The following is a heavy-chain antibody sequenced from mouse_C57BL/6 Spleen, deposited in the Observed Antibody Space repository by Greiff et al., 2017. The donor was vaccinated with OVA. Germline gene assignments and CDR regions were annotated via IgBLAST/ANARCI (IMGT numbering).Heavy chain of an antibody. Sequence: VQLKESGPGLVKPSQSLSLTCSVTGYSITSGYYWNWIRQFPGNKLEWMGYISYDGSNNYNPSLKNRISITRDTSKNQFFLKLNSVTTEDTATYYCAAYDGYYSAWFAYWGQGTLVTVSA. J-gene: IGHJ3*01. V-gene: IGHV3-6*01. CDR2: ISYDGSN. CDR3: AAYDGYYSAWFAY. CDR1: GYSITSGYY. D-gene: IGHD2-3*01.